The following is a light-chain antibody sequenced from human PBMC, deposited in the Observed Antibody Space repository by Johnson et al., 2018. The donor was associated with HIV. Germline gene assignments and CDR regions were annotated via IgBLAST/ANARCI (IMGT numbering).Light chain of an antibody. CDR1: SSNIGNNY. CDR3: GTGGPRLSAGEV. V-gene: IGLV1-51*01. Sequence: QSILTQPPSVSAAPGQKVTISCSGSSSNIGNNYVSWYQQLPVTAPKLLIYDDNKRPSGIPDRFSGSKSGTAATLGITGLQTGDEADYYCGTGGPRLSAGEVFGTGTKVTVL. CDR2: DDN. J-gene: IGLJ1*01.